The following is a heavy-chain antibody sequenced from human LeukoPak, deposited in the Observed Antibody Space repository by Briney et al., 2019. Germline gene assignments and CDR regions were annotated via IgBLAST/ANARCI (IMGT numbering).Heavy chain of an antibody. CDR1: GYTFTSYG. CDR2: ISAYNGNT. Sequence: GASVKVSCKASGYTFTSYGISWVRQAPGQGLEWMGWISAYNGNTNYAQKLQGRVTMTTDTSTSTAYMELRSLRSDDTAVYYCARDFRAVTDYYMDVWGKGTTVTVSS. J-gene: IGHJ6*03. D-gene: IGHD3-10*01. V-gene: IGHV1-18*01. CDR3: ARDFRAVTDYYMDV.